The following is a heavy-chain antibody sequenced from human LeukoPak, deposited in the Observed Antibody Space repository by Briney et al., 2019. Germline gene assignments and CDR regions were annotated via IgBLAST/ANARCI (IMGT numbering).Heavy chain of an antibody. CDR3: AFPPTVTSISGY. J-gene: IGHJ4*02. CDR1: GYIFTNYY. D-gene: IGHD4-17*01. CDR2: INPSGGGT. V-gene: IGHV1-46*01. Sequence: ASVKVSCKASGYIFTNYYMYWMRQAPGQGLEWMGLINPSGGGTNYAQKFQGRVTMTRDMSTSTVYMELSSLRSEDTAVYYCAFPPTVTSISGYWGQGTLVTVSS.